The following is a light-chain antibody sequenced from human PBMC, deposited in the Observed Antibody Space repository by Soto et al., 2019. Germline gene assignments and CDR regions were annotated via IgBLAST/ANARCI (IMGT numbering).Light chain of an antibody. J-gene: IGKJ1*01. Sequence: DIQMTQSPSSLSASVGDIVVITCRASQTINNYLNWYQQKPGKPPNLLIYAASTLQIGVPSRFSGSCSRADFTLSISTLQPADFAVYSYQQTLSTLWWTFGHGTKVEIK. CDR1: QTINNY. CDR3: QQTLSTLWWT. V-gene: IGKV1-39*01. CDR2: AAS.